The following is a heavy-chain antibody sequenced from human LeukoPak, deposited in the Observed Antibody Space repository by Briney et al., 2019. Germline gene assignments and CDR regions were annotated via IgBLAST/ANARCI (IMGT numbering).Heavy chain of an antibody. CDR3: ASSPTYSGSPGY. CDR2: ISGSGGST. V-gene: IGHV3-23*01. J-gene: IGHJ4*02. CDR1: GFTFSSYA. Sequence: GGSLRLSCAASGFTFSSYAMSWVRQAPGKGLEWVSAISGSGGSTYYADSVKGRFTISRDNAKNSLYLQMNSLRAADTAVYYCASSPTYSGSPGYWGQGTLVTVSS. D-gene: IGHD1-26*01.